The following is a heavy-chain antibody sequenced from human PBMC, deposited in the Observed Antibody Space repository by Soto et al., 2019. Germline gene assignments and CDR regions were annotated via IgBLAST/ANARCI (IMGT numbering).Heavy chain of an antibody. CDR2: IWFDGSKR. Sequence: PGGSLRLSCAASGFTFRIYGIHWVRQAPGKGLEWVALIWFDGSKRYYVDSVKGRFAVSRDNSKNTLYLQMNSLRVEDTAVYCCARDRLVPYGYGMDVWGQGTTVTVSS. J-gene: IGHJ6*02. CDR1: GFTFRIYG. V-gene: IGHV3-33*01. CDR3: ARDRLVPYGYGMDV. D-gene: IGHD2-2*01.